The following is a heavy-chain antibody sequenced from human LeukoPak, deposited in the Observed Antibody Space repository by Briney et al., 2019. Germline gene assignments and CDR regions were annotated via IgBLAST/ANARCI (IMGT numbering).Heavy chain of an antibody. D-gene: IGHD6-13*01. CDR1: GFTFSSYA. V-gene: IGHV3-30-3*01. CDR3: ARDLAAAGVFDY. CDR2: ISFDGSNK. Sequence: PGGSLRLSCAASGFTFSSYAMHWVRQAPGKGLEWVAVISFDGSNKYYADSVKGRFPISRDNSKNTLYLQMNSLRTEDTAVYYCARDLAAAGVFDYWGQGTLVTVSS. J-gene: IGHJ4*02.